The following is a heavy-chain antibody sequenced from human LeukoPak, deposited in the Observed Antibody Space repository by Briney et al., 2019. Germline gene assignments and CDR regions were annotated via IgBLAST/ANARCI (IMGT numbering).Heavy chain of an antibody. CDR3: AKLWFGELLEYNWFDP. CDR2: ISGSGGST. J-gene: IGHJ5*02. Sequence: PGGSLRLSCAASGFTFSSYAMSWVRQAPGKGLEWVSAISGSGGSTYYADSVKGRFTTSRDNSKNTLYLQMNSLRAEDTAVYYCAKLWFGELLEYNWFDPWGQGTLVTVSS. V-gene: IGHV3-23*01. CDR1: GFTFSSYA. D-gene: IGHD3-10*01.